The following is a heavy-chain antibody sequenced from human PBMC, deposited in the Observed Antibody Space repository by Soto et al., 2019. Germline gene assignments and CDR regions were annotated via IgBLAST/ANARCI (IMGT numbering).Heavy chain of an antibody. CDR2: IYYSGST. CDR3: ARQTYYYDSSGYFDY. D-gene: IGHD3-22*01. Sequence: SETLSLTCTVSGGSISSSSYYWGWIRQPPGKGLEWIGSIYYSGSTYYNPSLKSRVTISVDTSKNQFSLKLSSVTAADTAVYYCARQTYYYDSSGYFDYWGQGSLVTVSS. V-gene: IGHV4-39*01. CDR1: GGSISSSSYY. J-gene: IGHJ4*02.